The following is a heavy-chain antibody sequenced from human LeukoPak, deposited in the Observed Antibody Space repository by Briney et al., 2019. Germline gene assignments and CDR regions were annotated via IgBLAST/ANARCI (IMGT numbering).Heavy chain of an antibody. CDR2: ISGVGGGST. Sequence: GGSLRLSCAASGFTFSSYAMSWVRQAPGKGLEWVSDISGVGGGSTYYADSVKGRYTISRDNSKNMLYLQMNSLRAEDTAVYYCATRNHYDSSGYDMYYFDYWGQGTLVTVSS. V-gene: IGHV3-23*01. CDR3: ATRNHYDSSGYDMYYFDY. CDR1: GFTFSSYA. D-gene: IGHD3-22*01. J-gene: IGHJ4*02.